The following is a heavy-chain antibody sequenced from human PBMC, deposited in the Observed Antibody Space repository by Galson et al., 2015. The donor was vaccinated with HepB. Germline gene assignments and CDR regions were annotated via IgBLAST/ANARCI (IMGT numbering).Heavy chain of an antibody. CDR3: ARDGGVVIIMGYMNY. CDR1: GFTFSSYA. J-gene: IGHJ4*02. CDR2: ISYDGSNK. V-gene: IGHV3-30-3*01. D-gene: IGHD3-3*01. Sequence: SLRLSCAASGFTFSSYAMHWVRQAPGKGLEWVAVISYDGSNKYYADSVKGRFTISRDNSKSTLYLQMNSLRAEDTAVYYCARDGGVVIIMGYMNYWGQGTLVTVSS.